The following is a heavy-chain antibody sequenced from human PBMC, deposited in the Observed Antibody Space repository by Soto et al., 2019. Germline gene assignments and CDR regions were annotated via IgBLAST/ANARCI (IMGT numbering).Heavy chain of an antibody. V-gene: IGHV3-7*01. CDR3: ARDIGFDYVN. D-gene: IGHD3-16*01. Sequence: VGSLRLSCAASGFNVMHYWMSWVRQAPGKGLEWVASVMEDGSDLYYLHSVRGRFSMTRDSARNPLHLTMNYLSAEDTGVYFCARDIGFDYVNWGQGIPVTVSS. J-gene: IGHJ4*02. CDR1: GFNVMHYW. CDR2: VMEDGSDL.